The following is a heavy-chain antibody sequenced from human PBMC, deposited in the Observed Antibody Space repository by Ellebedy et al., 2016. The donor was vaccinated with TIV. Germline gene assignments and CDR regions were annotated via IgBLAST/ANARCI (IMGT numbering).Heavy chain of an antibody. CDR2: INHSGNT. CDR3: ARGGVAVFDGTDY. Sequence: MPSETLSLTCTVSGDSISSDRYYWGWIRQPPGKGLEWIGEINHSGNTNYNPSLKSRVTISVDTSKKQFSLKLSSVTAADTAIYYCARGGVAVFDGTDYWGQGTLVTVSS. J-gene: IGHJ4*02. V-gene: IGHV4-39*07. CDR1: GDSISSDRYY. D-gene: IGHD3-9*01.